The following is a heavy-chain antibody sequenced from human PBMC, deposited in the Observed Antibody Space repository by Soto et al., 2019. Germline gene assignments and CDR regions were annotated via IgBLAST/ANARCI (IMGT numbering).Heavy chain of an antibody. CDR3: AREGVAPYYYYGMDV. CDR2: ISSYNGDT. J-gene: IGHJ6*02. V-gene: IGHV1-18*01. Sequence: QVQLVQSGAEVKKPGASVKVSCKASGYTFTRSGISWVRPAAGQGPEWMGWISSYNGDTTYAQTFQGRVTMTTDTSTSTAYMELRSLRSDDTAFYYCAREGVAPYYYYGMDVWGQGTPVSVSS. D-gene: IGHD5-12*01. CDR1: GYTFTRSG.